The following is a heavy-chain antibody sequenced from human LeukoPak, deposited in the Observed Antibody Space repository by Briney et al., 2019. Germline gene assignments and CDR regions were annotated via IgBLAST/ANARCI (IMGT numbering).Heavy chain of an antibody. V-gene: IGHV3-33*01. D-gene: IGHD3-16*01. CDR1: GFTFSSYG. CDR3: ASWGDDGFDI. Sequence: GGSLRLSCAASGFTFSSYGMHWVRQAPGKGLEWVAVIWYDGSNKYYADSVKGRFTISRDNSKNTVYLQMNTLRVEDTAVYYCASWGDDGFDIWGQGTMVTVSS. J-gene: IGHJ3*02. CDR2: IWYDGSNK.